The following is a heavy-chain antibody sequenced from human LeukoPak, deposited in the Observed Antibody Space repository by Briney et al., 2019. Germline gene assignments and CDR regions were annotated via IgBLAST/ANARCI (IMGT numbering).Heavy chain of an antibody. D-gene: IGHD3-3*01. J-gene: IGHJ6*02. CDR2: IRSKAYGGTT. CDR3: TRGGNVLRFLEWLTNYGMDV. Sequence: GGSLRLSCTASGFTFGDYAMSWFRQAPGKGLEWVGFIRSKAYGGTTEYAASVKGRFTISRDDSESIAYLQMNSLKTEDTAVYYCTRGGNVLRFLEWLTNYGMDVWGQGTTVTVSS. V-gene: IGHV3-49*03. CDR1: GFTFGDYA.